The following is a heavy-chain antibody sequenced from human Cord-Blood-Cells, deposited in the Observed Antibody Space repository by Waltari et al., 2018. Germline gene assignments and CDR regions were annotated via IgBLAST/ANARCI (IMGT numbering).Heavy chain of an antibody. J-gene: IGHJ5*02. CDR3: ARDRARVVPAARRGIGNWFDP. CDR2: INHSVST. CDR1: GWSFSVYY. D-gene: IGHD2-2*01. V-gene: IGHV4-34*01. Sequence: QVQLQPWGAGRLRPSGSRPRTSAVNGWSFSVYYWRWFRQPRGRGLEWIGEINHSVSTNYTPSLMSLVTISVDTSKNQFSLKLSSVTAADTAVYYCARDRARVVPAARRGIGNWFDPWGQGTLVTVSS.